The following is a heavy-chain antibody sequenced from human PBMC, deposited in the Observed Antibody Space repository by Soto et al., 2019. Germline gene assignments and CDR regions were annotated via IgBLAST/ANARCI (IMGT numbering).Heavy chain of an antibody. CDR2: INHSGST. Sequence: SETLSLTCAVYGGSFSGYYWTWIRQPPGTGLEWIGEINHSGSTNYNPSLKSRVTISVDTYKNQYSLKLTSVTAADPPVYYCAILHGYCIRSNCDGHYAMDVWGQGTTVSVSS. CDR1: GGSFSGYY. CDR3: AILHGYCIRSNCDGHYAMDV. D-gene: IGHD2-2*03. V-gene: IGHV4-34*01. J-gene: IGHJ6*02.